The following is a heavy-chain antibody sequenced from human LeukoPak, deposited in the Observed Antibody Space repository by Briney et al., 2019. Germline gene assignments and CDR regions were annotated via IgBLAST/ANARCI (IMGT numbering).Heavy chain of an antibody. J-gene: IGHJ3*02. D-gene: IGHD3-16*02. CDR2: ISGGGGST. CDR1: GFTFGDYA. Sequence: GGSLRLSCTASGFTFGDYAMSWFRQAPGKGLEWVSGISGGGGSTYYADSVKGRFTISRDNSRNTLYLQMNSLRGEDTAVYYCAKGIGGVIVKSLLHSAFDIWGQGTMVTVSS. CDR3: AKGIGGVIVKSLLHSAFDI. V-gene: IGHV3-23*01.